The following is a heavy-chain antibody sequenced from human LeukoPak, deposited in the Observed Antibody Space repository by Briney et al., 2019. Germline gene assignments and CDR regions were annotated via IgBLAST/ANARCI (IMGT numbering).Heavy chain of an antibody. Sequence: PSETLSLTCTVSGGSLNTNTWWSWVRQPPGKGLEWTGEIFHSGSTNYNPSLKSRVTISVDTSKNQFSLKLSSVTAADTAVYYCARLKVTMVRGVIPPYYYYMDVWGKGTTVTISS. V-gene: IGHV4-4*02. J-gene: IGHJ6*03. CDR3: ARLKVTMVRGVIPPYYYYMDV. CDR1: GGSLNTNTW. D-gene: IGHD3-10*01. CDR2: IFHSGST.